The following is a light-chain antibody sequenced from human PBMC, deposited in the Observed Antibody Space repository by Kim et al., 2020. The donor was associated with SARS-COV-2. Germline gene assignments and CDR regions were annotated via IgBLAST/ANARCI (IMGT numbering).Light chain of an antibody. CDR1: QSVSNNY. V-gene: IGKV3-20*01. J-gene: IGKJ1*01. Sequence: SPGESATLSCRASQSVSNNYFAWYQQKPGQAPRRLIYGASSRTTSIPDKFSGSGSETDFTLTINRLEPEDFAVFYCQQYGGSPRTFGQGTKVDIK. CDR3: QQYGGSPRT. CDR2: GAS.